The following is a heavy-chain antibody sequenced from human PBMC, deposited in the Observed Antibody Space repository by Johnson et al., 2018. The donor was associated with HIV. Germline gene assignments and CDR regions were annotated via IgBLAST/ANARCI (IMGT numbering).Heavy chain of an antibody. CDR1: GFTFSSYG. CDR2: ISYDGSNK. D-gene: IGHD6-6*01. V-gene: IGHV3-30*18. Sequence: QVQLVESGGGVVQPGRSLRLSCVASGFTFSSYGMHWVRQTPGKGLEWVAVISYDGSNKYYADSVKGRFTISRDNSKNTLYLQMNSLRAEDTAVYYCAKDLSSSSLWGQGTMVTVSS. J-gene: IGHJ3*01. CDR3: AKDLSSSSL.